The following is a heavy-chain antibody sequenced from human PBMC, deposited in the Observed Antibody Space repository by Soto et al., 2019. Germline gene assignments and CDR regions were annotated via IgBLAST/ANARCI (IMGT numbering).Heavy chain of an antibody. J-gene: IGHJ6*02. D-gene: IGHD1-7*01. Sequence: SETLSLTCAVSGDSVSSGRYFWTWIRQSPGKGLEWVGNIYYSGSTNYNPSLKSRVTFSLDTSKNLFSLNLRSMTAADTAVYFCARSIIGTTRYNYGTDVWGQGTTVTVSS. CDR1: GDSVSSGRYF. CDR3: ARSIIGTTRYNYGTDV. CDR2: IYYSGST. V-gene: IGHV4-61*01.